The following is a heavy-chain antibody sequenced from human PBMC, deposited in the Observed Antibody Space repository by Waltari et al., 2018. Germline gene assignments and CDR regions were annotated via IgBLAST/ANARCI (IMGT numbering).Heavy chain of an antibody. V-gene: IGHV4-39*07. J-gene: IGHJ3*02. CDR1: GGSSNSSSYY. CDR3: AGVSAAKDAFDI. CDR2: IYYSGST. Sequence: QLQLQESGPGLVKPSETLSLTCTVSGGSSNSSSYYWGWIRQPPGKGLEWIGSIYYSGSTYYNPSLKSRVTISVDTSKNQFSLKLSSVTAADTAVYYCAGVSAAKDAFDIWGQGTMVTVSS.